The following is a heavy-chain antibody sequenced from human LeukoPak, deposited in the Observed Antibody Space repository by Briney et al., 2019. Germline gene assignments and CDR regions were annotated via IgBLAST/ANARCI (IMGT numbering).Heavy chain of an antibody. D-gene: IGHD1-20*01. Sequence: ASVKVSCKASGYTFSGYYMHWVRQAPGQGLECMGWINPNSGGTIYAQNFQGRVTMTRDTSVSTAYMELSRLRSDDAAVYYCASRGASISGTFDYWGQGTLVTVSS. V-gene: IGHV1-2*02. CDR2: INPNSGGT. CDR3: ASRGASISGTFDY. J-gene: IGHJ4*02. CDR1: GYTFSGYY.